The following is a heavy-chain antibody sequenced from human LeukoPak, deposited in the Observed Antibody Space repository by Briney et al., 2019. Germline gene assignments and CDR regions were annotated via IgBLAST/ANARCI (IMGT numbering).Heavy chain of an antibody. CDR1: GGSISTYY. D-gene: IGHD3-10*01. J-gene: IGHJ2*01. CDR3: ARLTMVRGVIYGTDWYFDL. V-gene: IGHV4-59*08. CDR2: IYYSGST. Sequence: PSETLSLTCTVSGGSISTYYWSWIRQPPGKGLEWIGYIYYSGSTNCNPSLKRRVTISVGPSKNQFSLKPSSLTAADTAVYYCARLTMVRGVIYGTDWYFDLWGRGTLVPVSS.